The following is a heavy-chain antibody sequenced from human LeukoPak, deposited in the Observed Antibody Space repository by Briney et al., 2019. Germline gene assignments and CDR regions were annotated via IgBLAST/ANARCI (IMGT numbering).Heavy chain of an antibody. CDR1: GFTFDDYA. J-gene: IGHJ4*02. CDR3: AKSSGWYGFDY. D-gene: IGHD6-19*01. CDR2: ISWNSGSI. V-gene: IGHV3-9*03. Sequence: QPGRSLRLSCAASGFTFDDYAMHWVRQAPGKGLVWVSGISWNSGSIGYADSVKGRFTISRDNAKNSLYLQMNSLRAEDMALYYCAKSSGWYGFDYWGQGTLVTVSS.